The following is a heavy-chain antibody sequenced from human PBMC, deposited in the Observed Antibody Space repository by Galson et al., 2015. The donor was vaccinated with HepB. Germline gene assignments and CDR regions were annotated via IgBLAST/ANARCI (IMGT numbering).Heavy chain of an antibody. J-gene: IGHJ4*02. CDR2: ISSRSNYL. CDR3: VRDPPLGTPLDY. D-gene: IGHD7-27*01. Sequence: LRLSCAASGFIFSTYSMAWVRQAPGKGLEWVSSISSRSNYLYYADSVKGRFTISRDDAQNALYLQMNSLRAEDTAVYYCVRDPPLGTPLDYWGQGTLVTVSS. CDR1: GFIFSTYS. V-gene: IGHV3-21*06.